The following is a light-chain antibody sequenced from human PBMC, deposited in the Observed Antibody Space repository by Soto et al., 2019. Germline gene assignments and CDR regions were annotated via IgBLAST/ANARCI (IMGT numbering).Light chain of an antibody. Sequence: QSALTQPASVSGSPGQSITIPCTGTSSDVGGYSYVSWYQQHPGKAPKIIIYEVTNRPSGVSNRFSGSKSGNTASLTISGLQAEDDADYYCSSFTSRFTFNYIFGTGTKVTVL. J-gene: IGLJ1*01. V-gene: IGLV2-14*01. CDR1: SSDVGGYSY. CDR2: EVT. CDR3: SSFTSRFTFNYI.